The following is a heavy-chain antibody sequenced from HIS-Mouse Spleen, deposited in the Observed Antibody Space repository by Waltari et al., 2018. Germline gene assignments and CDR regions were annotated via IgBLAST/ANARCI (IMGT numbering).Heavy chain of an antibody. CDR2: IYYSGST. CDR3: ARHEGQQLVTSLFDY. CDR1: GGSISSSSYY. J-gene: IGHJ4*02. V-gene: IGHV4-39*01. Sequence: QLQLQESGPGLVKPSETLSLTCTVSGGSISSSSYYWGWIRQPPGKGLEWNGRIYYSGSTHYNPSLKSRVTISVDTSKNQFSLKLSSVTAADTAVYYCARHEGQQLVTSLFDYWGQGTLVTVSS. D-gene: IGHD6-13*01.